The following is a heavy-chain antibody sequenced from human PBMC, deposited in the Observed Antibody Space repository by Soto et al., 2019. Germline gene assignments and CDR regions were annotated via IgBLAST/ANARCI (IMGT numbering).Heavy chain of an antibody. CDR1: GFTFSSYA. CDR3: ARDRYYGSASYSV. D-gene: IGHD3-10*01. J-gene: IGHJ6*02. Sequence: QVQLVESGGGVVQPGRSLRLSCAASGFTFSSYAMHWVRQAPGKGLEWVAVISYDGSNKYYADSVKGRFTISRDNSKNTLYLQMNSLRAEDTAVYYCARDRYYGSASYSVWGQGTTVTVSS. CDR2: ISYDGSNK. V-gene: IGHV3-30-3*01.